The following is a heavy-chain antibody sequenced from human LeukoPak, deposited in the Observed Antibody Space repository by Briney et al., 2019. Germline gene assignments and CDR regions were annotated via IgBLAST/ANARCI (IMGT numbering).Heavy chain of an antibody. D-gene: IGHD3-10*01. CDR3: ARDLVWFGEPKGYYNYMDV. V-gene: IGHV3-21*01. CDR1: EFTFSNYG. Sequence: GGSLRLSCAASEFTFSNYGMNWVRQAPGKGLEWVSSVSRRSRYIYYADSVKGRFTISRDNAKNSLYLQMNTLRAEDTAVYYCARDLVWFGEPKGYYNYMDVWGKGTTVTVSS. J-gene: IGHJ6*03. CDR2: VSRRSRYI.